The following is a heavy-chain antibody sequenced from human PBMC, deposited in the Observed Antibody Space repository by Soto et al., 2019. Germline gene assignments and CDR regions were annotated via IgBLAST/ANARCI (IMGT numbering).Heavy chain of an antibody. CDR3: ARGGPRSFSIVATITPYYYYMDV. Sequence: SETLSLTCAVYGRSFSGYYWSWIRQPPGKGLEWIGEINHSGSTNYNPSLKSRVTISVDTSKNQFSLKLSSVTAADTAVYYCARGGPRSFSIVATITPYYYYMDVWGKGTTVTVSS. V-gene: IGHV4-34*01. CDR2: INHSGST. CDR1: GRSFSGYY. D-gene: IGHD5-12*01. J-gene: IGHJ6*03.